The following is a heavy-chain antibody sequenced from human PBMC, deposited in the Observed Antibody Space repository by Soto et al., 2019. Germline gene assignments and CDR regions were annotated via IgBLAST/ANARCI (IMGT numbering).Heavy chain of an antibody. V-gene: IGHV3-30-3*01. J-gene: IGHJ4*02. Sequence: GGSLRLSCAGSGFTFSRYAMSWVRQAPGKGLEWVAATSYDGSNKYYADSVKGRFIISRDNSKNTLDLQMNTLSAEDTAVYYCAGVYYGGNSVNNYWGQGTPVTVSS. CDR1: GFTFSRYA. CDR3: AGVYYGGNSVNNY. D-gene: IGHD2-8*01. CDR2: TSYDGSNK.